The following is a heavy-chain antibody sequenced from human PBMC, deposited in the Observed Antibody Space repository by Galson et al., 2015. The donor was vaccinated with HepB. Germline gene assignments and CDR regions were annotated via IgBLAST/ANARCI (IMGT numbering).Heavy chain of an antibody. V-gene: IGHV3-30*03. D-gene: IGHD2-21*01. J-gene: IGHJ3*02. CDR1: GFTFNSYG. Sequence: SLRLSCAASGFTFNSYGMHWVRQAPGKGLEWVALISSDGSNEYYGDSVKGRLTISRDNSKSTLYLQMNSLRAEDTAVYYCARVLGGYRYDAFDIWGQGTMVTVSS. CDR3: ARVLGGYRYDAFDI. CDR2: ISSDGSNE.